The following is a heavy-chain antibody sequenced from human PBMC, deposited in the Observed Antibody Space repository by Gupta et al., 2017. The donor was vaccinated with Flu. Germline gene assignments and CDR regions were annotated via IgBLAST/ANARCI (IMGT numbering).Heavy chain of an antibody. D-gene: IGHD2-15*01. CDR2: IKSDESSA. V-gene: IGHV3-74*01. CDR3: ARDGAGDCSGGSCYSWFDP. J-gene: IGHJ5*02. Sequence: KWLVWVSRIKSDESSASYADSVKGRFTIPRDNAKNTLYLQMNSLRAEDTAVYYCARDGAGDCSGGSCYSWFDPWGQGTLVTVSS.